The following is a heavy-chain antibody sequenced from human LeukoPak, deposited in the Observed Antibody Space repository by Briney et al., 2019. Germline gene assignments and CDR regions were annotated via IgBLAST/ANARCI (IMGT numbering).Heavy chain of an antibody. J-gene: IGHJ3*01. CDR1: GYSFTSYW. Sequence: GESLKISCKGSGYSFTSYWIGWVRQAPGQSLEWMGWINAGTGDTGYSQKFQGRVTITRDTSATTVYMYLGSLKSEDTAMYYCTRDISTVLLWFGEPHAFDLWGQGTMVTVSS. CDR2: INAGTGDT. D-gene: IGHD3-10*01. CDR3: TRDISTVLLWFGEPHAFDL. V-gene: IGHV1-3*01.